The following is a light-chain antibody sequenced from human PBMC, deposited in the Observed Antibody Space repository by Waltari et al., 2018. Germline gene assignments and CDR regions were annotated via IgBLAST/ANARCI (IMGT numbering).Light chain of an antibody. CDR2: TNN. CDR1: SSSIGSNT. V-gene: IGLV1-44*01. CDR3: AVWDDSLNGVV. J-gene: IGLJ2*01. Sequence: QSVLTQPPSASATPGQRVTISCSGSSSSIGSNTVTWYHQLPGTAPKLLIYTNNRRPAGVPDRSSGSKSGTSASLAISGLQSEDEADYYCAVWDDSLNGVVFGGGTKLTVL.